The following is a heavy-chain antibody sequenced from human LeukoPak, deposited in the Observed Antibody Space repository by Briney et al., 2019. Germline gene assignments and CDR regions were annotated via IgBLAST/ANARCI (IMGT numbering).Heavy chain of an antibody. J-gene: IGHJ4*02. V-gene: IGHV3-33*01. Sequence: GGPLRLSCAGSGFTFGGYGMHWFRQTPGKGLEWVAVIAHDGSRAFYADSVNGRFTISTDNSKNTMSVQMDDLRAEDTAVYYCTRYNNDHFDYWGQGTLVTVSS. CDR1: GFTFGGYG. D-gene: IGHD1-14*01. CDR2: IAHDGSRA. CDR3: TRYNNDHFDY.